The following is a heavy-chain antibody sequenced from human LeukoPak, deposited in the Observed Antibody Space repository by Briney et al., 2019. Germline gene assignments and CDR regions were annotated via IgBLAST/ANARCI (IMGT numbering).Heavy chain of an antibody. CDR2: ITWSGSTI. D-gene: IGHD6-19*01. J-gene: IGHJ6*02. Sequence: GESLRLSCAASGFTLSSYSMNWVRQAPGKGLEWISHITWSGSTIFYADSVKGRFTISRGSAKNSLYLQMSSLRDEDTAVYYCARDAGNSGYGMDVWGQGTTVTVSS. CDR1: GFTLSSYS. CDR3: ARDAGNSGYGMDV. V-gene: IGHV3-48*02.